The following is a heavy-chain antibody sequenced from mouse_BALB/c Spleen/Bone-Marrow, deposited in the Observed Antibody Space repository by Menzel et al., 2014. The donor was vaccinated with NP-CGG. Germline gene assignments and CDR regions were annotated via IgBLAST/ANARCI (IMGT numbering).Heavy chain of an antibody. CDR1: GFTFSNYA. D-gene: IGHD2-3*01. CDR2: ISSGGSYT. J-gene: IGHJ2*01. Sequence: EVKLMESGGGLVKPGGSLKLSCAASGFTFSNYAMFWVRQTPEKRLEWVAIISSGGSYTYYPDSVKGRFTISRDNAKTILYLQMSSLRSEDTAMYYCARQDGFDYWGQGTTLTVSS. CDR3: ARQDGFDY. V-gene: IGHV5-9-3*01.